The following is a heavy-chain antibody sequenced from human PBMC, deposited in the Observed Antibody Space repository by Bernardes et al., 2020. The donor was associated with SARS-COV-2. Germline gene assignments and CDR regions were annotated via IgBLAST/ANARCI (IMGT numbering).Heavy chain of an antibody. J-gene: IGHJ2*01. Sequence: SETLSLTCTVSGGSISSYYWSWIRQPPGKGLEWIGYIYYSGSTNYNPSLKSRVTISVDTSKNQFSLKLSSVTAADTAVYYCARVSSSGSHWYFDLWGRGTLVTVSS. D-gene: IGHD3-10*01. CDR2: IYYSGST. CDR1: GGSISSYY. V-gene: IGHV4-59*01. CDR3: ARVSSSGSHWYFDL.